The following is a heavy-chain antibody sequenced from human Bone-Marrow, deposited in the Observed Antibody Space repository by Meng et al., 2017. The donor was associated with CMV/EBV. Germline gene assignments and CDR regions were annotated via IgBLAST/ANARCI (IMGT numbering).Heavy chain of an antibody. CDR1: GGSISSSGYY. D-gene: IGHD3-10*01. Sequence: SETLSLTCIASGGSISSSGYYWGWIRQPPGKGLGWIGSIYYSGSTYYNPSLKSLVTISVDTSKNQFTLKLSSVTAADTAVYYCARKRGSGSFPDYWGQGTLVTVSS. J-gene: IGHJ4*02. V-gene: IGHV4-39*06. CDR3: ARKRGSGSFPDY. CDR2: IYYSGST.